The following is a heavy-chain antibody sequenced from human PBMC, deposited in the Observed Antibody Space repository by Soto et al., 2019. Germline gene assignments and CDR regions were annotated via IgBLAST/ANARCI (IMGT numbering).Heavy chain of an antibody. CDR2: INPSRATT. CDR1: GDTFSSQY. CDR3: VGGADLEGRYNWFDP. J-gene: IGHJ5*02. Sequence: QVQLVQSGAEVKKPGASMKVSCKSFGDTFSSQYIHWVRQAPGQGLEWVGLINPSRATTTISQKFQGRVTLTSDTSTRTVYRELSSLRSDDTAIYFCVGGADLEGRYNWFDPWGQGTLVTVSS. D-gene: IGHD3-3*01. V-gene: IGHV1-46*01.